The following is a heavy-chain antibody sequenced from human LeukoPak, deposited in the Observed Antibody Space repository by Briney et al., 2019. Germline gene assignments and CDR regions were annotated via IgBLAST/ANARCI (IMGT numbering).Heavy chain of an antibody. CDR3: ARDLIDEVRGEKWTGLYYYYMDV. CDR2: IYTSGST. J-gene: IGHJ6*03. Sequence: SETLSLTCTVSGGSISSGSYYWSWIRQPAGKGLEWIGRIYTSGSTNYNPSLKSRVTISVDTSKNQFSLKLSSVTAADTAVYYCARDLIDEVRGEKWTGLYYYYMDVWGKGTTVTISS. V-gene: IGHV4-61*02. D-gene: IGHD3-10*01. CDR1: GGSISSGSYY.